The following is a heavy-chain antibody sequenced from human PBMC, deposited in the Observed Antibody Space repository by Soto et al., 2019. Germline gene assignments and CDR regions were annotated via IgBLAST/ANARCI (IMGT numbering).Heavy chain of an antibody. D-gene: IGHD6-19*01. CDR2: INPNSGGT. CDR3: ARASIAVAGLVPFDP. J-gene: IGHJ5*02. V-gene: IGHV1-2*04. Sequence: GASVKVSCKASGGTFSSYAISWVRQAPGQGLEWMGWINPNSGGTNYAQKFQGWVTMTRDTSISTAYMELSRLRSDDTAVYYCARASIAVAGLVPFDPWGQGTLVTVSS. CDR1: GGTFSSYA.